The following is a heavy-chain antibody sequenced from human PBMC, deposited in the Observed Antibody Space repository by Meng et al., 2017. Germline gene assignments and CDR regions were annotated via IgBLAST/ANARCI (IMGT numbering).Heavy chain of an antibody. Sequence: ASVKVSCKASGYTFTGYYMHWVRQAPGQGLEWMGRINPNSGGTNYAQKFQGRVTMTRDTSISTAYMELSRLRSDDTAVYYCAKVSQTTGYSSSWPDWYFDLWGRGTLVTVSS. CDR2: INPNSGGT. J-gene: IGHJ2*01. CDR3: AKVSQTTGYSSSWPDWYFDL. V-gene: IGHV1-2*06. D-gene: IGHD6-13*01. CDR1: GYTFTGYY.